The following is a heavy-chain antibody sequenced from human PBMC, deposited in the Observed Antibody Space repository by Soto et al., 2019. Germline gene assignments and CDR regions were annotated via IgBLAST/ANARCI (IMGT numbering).Heavy chain of an antibody. D-gene: IGHD3-22*01. Sequence: GGSLRLSCAASGFTFSSYDMHWVRQATGKGLEWVSAIGTAGDTYYPGSVKGRFTISRENAKNSLYLQMNSLRAEDTAVYYCARGFSYYDSSGYSLFDYWGQGTLVTVSS. CDR1: GFTFSSYD. CDR3: ARGFSYYDSSGYSLFDY. J-gene: IGHJ4*02. V-gene: IGHV3-13*01. CDR2: IGTAGDT.